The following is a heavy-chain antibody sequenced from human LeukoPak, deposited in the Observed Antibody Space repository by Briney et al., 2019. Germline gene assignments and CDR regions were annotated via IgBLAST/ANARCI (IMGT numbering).Heavy chain of an antibody. CDR2: INPNSGGT. D-gene: IGHD6-13*01. CDR3: ARGKLAAPGRTGYNWFDP. Sequence: ASVKVSCEASGYTFTGYYIHWVRQAPGQGLEWMGWINPNSGGTNYAQKFQGGVTMPRDTSITTAYMELSGLRSDDTAIYYCARGKLAAPGRTGYNWFDPWGQGTLVTVSS. CDR1: GYTFTGYY. J-gene: IGHJ5*02. V-gene: IGHV1-2*02.